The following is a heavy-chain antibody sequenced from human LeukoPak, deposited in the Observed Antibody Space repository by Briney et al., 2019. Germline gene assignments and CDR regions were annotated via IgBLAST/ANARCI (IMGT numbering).Heavy chain of an antibody. CDR3: AKDSTGEDAFDI. CDR1: GFTFSSYG. J-gene: IGHJ3*02. V-gene: IGHV3-30*18. Sequence: GRSLRLSCAASGFTFSSYGMHWVRQAPGKGLEWVAVIWYGGSNKYYADSVKGRFTISRDNSKNTLYLQMNSLRAEDTAVYYCAKDSTGEDAFDIWGQGTMVTVSS. CDR2: IWYGGSNK. D-gene: IGHD3-9*01.